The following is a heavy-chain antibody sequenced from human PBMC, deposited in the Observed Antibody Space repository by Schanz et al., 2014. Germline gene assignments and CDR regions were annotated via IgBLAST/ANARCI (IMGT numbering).Heavy chain of an antibody. D-gene: IGHD6-6*01. CDR2: INPSGGST. CDR1: GYAFTTYG. CDR3: GRGFSRSYIDF. Sequence: VQLEQSGAEVKKPGASVRVSCKVSGYAFTTYGINWVRQAPGQGLEWMGIINPSGGSTRYGQKFQGRITVTTDTSTSTVYLELSSLRSDDTAVYYCGRGFSRSYIDFWGQGTLITVSS. J-gene: IGHJ4*02. V-gene: IGHV1-46*03.